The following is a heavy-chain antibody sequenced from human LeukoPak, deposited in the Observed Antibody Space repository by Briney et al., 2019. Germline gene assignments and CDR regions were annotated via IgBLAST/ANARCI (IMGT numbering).Heavy chain of an antibody. D-gene: IGHD6-19*01. CDR1: GFTFSSYW. V-gene: IGHV3-74*01. Sequence: GGSLRLSCAASGFTFSSYWMHWVRHAPGKGLVWVSRINSDGSSTSYADSVKGRFTISRDNAKNTLYLQMNSLRAEDTAVYYCARESSGRGMDVWGQGTTVTVSS. J-gene: IGHJ6*02. CDR2: INSDGSST. CDR3: ARESSGRGMDV.